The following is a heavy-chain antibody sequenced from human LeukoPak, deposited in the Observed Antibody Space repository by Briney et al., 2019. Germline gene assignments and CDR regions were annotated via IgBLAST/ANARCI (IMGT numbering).Heavy chain of an antibody. CDR3: AKDFGYYDSSGRLDY. V-gene: IGHV3-30*18. Sequence: PGGSLRLSCAASGFTFSSYGMHWVRQAPGKGLEWVAAISYDGSNKYYADSVKGRFTISRDNSKNTLYLQMNSLRAEDTAVYYCAKDFGYYDSSGRLDYWGQGTLVTVSS. CDR1: GFTFSSYG. J-gene: IGHJ4*02. D-gene: IGHD3-22*01. CDR2: ISYDGSNK.